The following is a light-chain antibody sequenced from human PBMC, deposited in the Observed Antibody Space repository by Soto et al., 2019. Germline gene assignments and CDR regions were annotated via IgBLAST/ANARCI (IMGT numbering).Light chain of an antibody. Sequence: DIQMTQSPSSLSASVGDRVTITCQASQDISNYLNWYQQKPGKAPKLLIYDASNLETGVPSRFSGSGSGTEFTLTISSLQPDDFATYYCQQFNTSPWTFGQGTKVDNK. V-gene: IGKV1-33*01. CDR3: QQFNTSPWT. CDR1: QDISNY. CDR2: DAS. J-gene: IGKJ1*01.